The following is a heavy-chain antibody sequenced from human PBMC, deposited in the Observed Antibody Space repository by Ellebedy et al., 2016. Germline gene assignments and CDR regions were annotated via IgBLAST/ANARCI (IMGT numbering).Heavy chain of an antibody. Sequence: GGSLRLSXAASGFTFSSYAMSWVRQAPGKGLEWVSAISGSGGGTYYADSVKGRFTISRDNSKNTLYLQMNSLRAEDTAVYYCAREVEYYGSGSYFDYWGQGTLVTVSS. V-gene: IGHV3-23*01. CDR2: ISGSGGGT. D-gene: IGHD3-10*01. CDR3: AREVEYYGSGSYFDY. J-gene: IGHJ4*02. CDR1: GFTFSSYA.